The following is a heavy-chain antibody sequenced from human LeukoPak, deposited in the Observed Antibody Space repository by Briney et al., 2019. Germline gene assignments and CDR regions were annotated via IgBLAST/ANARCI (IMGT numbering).Heavy chain of an antibody. D-gene: IGHD3-3*01. Sequence: ASVKVSCKASGGTFSSYAFSWVRQAPGQGLEWMGGIIPIFGTANYAQKFQGRVTITRDTSASTAYMELSSLRSEDTAVYYCATNAGYYDFWSGYKNYYYGMDVWGQGTTVTVSS. CDR1: GGTFSSYA. V-gene: IGHV1-69*05. CDR2: IIPIFGTA. CDR3: ATNAGYYDFWSGYKNYYYGMDV. J-gene: IGHJ6*02.